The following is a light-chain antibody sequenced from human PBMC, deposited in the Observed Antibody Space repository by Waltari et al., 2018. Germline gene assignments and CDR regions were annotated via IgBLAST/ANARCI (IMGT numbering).Light chain of an antibody. CDR3: QQSYSTPQYT. CDR2: AAS. V-gene: IGKV1-39*01. Sequence: CRASQSISSYLNWYQQKPGKAPKLLIDAASILQSGVPSRFSGSGSGTDFTLTISSLQPEDFATYYCQQSYSTPQYTFGQGTKLEIK. J-gene: IGKJ2*01. CDR1: QSISSY.